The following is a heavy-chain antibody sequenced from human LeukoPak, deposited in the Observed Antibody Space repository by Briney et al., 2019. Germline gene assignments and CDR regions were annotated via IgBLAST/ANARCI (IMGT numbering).Heavy chain of an antibody. V-gene: IGHV3-11*01. CDR2: ISRSGSTK. D-gene: IGHD2-15*01. Sequence: GGSLRLSCAASGFTLSAYNMRWFRQAPGKGLEWVSSISRSGSTKYYADSVKGRFTISRDNAKNSLFLQMNSLRAEDTAAYYCARVLRYCSGGNCYSGGLGYMDVWGKGTTVTISS. J-gene: IGHJ6*03. CDR1: GFTLSAYN. CDR3: ARVLRYCSGGNCYSGGLGYMDV.